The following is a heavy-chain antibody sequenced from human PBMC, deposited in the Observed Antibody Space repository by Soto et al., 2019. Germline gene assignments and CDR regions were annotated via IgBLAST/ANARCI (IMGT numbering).Heavy chain of an antibody. Sequence: PSETLSLTCNVSGGSISGYDWSWIRQSPGKGLEYIGYIYYRGSTNYNSSLKSRVTMSVDTSRNQFSLKMNSVTAADTAVYYCARQQLLPFYYALDVRGQGTTVSPSS. CDR1: GGSISGYD. CDR2: IYYRGST. V-gene: IGHV4-59*01. CDR3: ARQQLLPFYYALDV. D-gene: IGHD1-26*01. J-gene: IGHJ6*02.